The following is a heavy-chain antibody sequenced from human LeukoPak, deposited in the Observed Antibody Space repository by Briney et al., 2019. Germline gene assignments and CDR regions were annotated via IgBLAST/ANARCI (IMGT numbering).Heavy chain of an antibody. CDR3: ASSWYYYYYGMDV. CDR1: GGSFSGYY. J-gene: IGHJ6*02. D-gene: IGHD6-13*01. Sequence: SETLSLTCAVYGGSFSGYYWSWIRQPPGKGLEWIGEINHNGSTNYNPSLKSRVTISVDTSKNQFSLKLSSVTAADTAVYYCASSWYYYYYGMDVWGQGTTVTVSS. CDR2: INHNGST. V-gene: IGHV4-34*01.